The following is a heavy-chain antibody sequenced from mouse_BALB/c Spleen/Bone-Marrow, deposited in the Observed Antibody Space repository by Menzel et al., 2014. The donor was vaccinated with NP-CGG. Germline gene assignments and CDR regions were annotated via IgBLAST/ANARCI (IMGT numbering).Heavy chain of an antibody. Sequence: QVQLQQSGAELVKPGASVELSCKASGYTFTSYYLYWVKQRPGQGLEWIGEINPSIGDTNFNEKFKSKASLTVDISSNTTYMQLSSLTSEDSAVYYCTRYDGYFTLFAYWGQGTLVTVSA. CDR3: TRYDGYFTLFAY. CDR2: INPSIGDT. J-gene: IGHJ3*01. D-gene: IGHD2-3*01. CDR1: GYTFTSYY. V-gene: IGHV1-53*01.